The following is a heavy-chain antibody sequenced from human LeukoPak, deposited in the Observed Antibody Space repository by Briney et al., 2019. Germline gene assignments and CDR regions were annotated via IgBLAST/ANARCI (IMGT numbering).Heavy chain of an antibody. CDR2: MNPNSGNT. Sequence: ASVKVSCKASGYTFTSYDINWVRQATRQALEWMGWMNPNSGNTGYAQKFQGRVTMTRNTSISTAYMELSSLRSEDTAVYYCARGRMVRGVPQFDYWGQGTLVTVSS. D-gene: IGHD3-10*01. V-gene: IGHV1-8*01. CDR1: GYTFTSYD. CDR3: ARGRMVRGVPQFDY. J-gene: IGHJ4*02.